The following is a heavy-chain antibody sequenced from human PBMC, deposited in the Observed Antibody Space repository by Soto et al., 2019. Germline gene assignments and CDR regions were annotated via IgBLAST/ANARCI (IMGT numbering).Heavy chain of an antibody. D-gene: IGHD2-21*01. V-gene: IGHV3-9*01. CDR3: VKGTFSGSKVIFDY. Sequence: EVQLVESGGGLAQPGRSLRLSCVASGFIFEDYDMHWVRQVPGKGLEWVSSISSNSGAIKYADSVKGRFTLSRDNAKNSMYLEMNSLRVEDTAFYFCVKGTFSGSKVIFDYWGQGTLVTVSS. CDR1: GFIFEDYD. J-gene: IGHJ4*02. CDR2: ISSNSGAI.